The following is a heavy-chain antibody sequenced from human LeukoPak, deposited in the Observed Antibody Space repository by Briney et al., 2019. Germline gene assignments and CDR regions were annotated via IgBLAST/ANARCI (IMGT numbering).Heavy chain of an antibody. D-gene: IGHD4-17*01. Sequence: PGGSLRLSCAASGFTFSSYAMSWVRQAPGKGLEWVSGISDSGDSTKYADSVKGRFTIARDNSKNTLYLQLNSLRAEDTAVYYCAKDRNGDFAYYFDFWGQGTLVTVSS. CDR2: ISDSGDST. CDR3: AKDRNGDFAYYFDF. CDR1: GFTFSSYA. V-gene: IGHV3-23*01. J-gene: IGHJ4*02.